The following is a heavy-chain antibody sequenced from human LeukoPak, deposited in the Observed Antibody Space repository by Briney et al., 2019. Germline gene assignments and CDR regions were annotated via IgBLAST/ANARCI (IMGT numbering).Heavy chain of an antibody. V-gene: IGHV3-23*01. CDR2: ITDSGGGT. Sequence: GGSLRLSCAAPGFTLRIYAMSCVRPAPGEGRGWVSSITDSGGGTFYADSVKGRFTISRDNSKTTLFLQWNSLRAEDTAVYYCAKRGAGYYFDYWGQGALVT. CDR1: GFTLRIYA. J-gene: IGHJ4*02. CDR3: AKRGAGYYFDY. D-gene: IGHD3-10*01.